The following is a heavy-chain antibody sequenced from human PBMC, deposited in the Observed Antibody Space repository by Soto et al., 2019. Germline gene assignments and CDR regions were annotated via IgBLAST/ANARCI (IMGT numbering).Heavy chain of an antibody. CDR1: GFTFSGSA. D-gene: IGHD3-10*01. J-gene: IGHJ4*02. V-gene: IGHV3-73*01. Sequence: EAQLVESGGGLVQPGASLKLSCAASGFTFSGSAMHWVRQASGKGLEWVGGIRTKVNSYATTYGASVKGRFTISRDDSKNTTYLQMNSLKTEDTAVYYCTTEPGHYWGQGTLVTVSS. CDR3: TTEPGHY. CDR2: IRTKVNSYAT.